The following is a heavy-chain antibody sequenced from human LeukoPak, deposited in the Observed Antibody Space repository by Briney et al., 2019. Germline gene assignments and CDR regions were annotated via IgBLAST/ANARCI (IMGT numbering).Heavy chain of an antibody. V-gene: IGHV4-31*03. CDR1: GGSISSGGYY. J-gene: IGHJ4*02. D-gene: IGHD2-8*01. Sequence: SETLSLTCTVSGGSISSGGYYWSWIRQHPGKGVEWIGYIYYSGSTYYNPSLKSRVTISVDTSKNQFSLKLSSVTAADTAVYYCARTIGYCTNGVCYPSILHTPYFDYWGQGTLVTVSS. CDR2: IYYSGST. CDR3: ARTIGYCTNGVCYPSILHTPYFDY.